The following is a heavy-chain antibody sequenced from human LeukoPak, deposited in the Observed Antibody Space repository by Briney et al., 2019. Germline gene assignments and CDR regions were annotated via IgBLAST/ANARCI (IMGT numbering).Heavy chain of an antibody. Sequence: GPLRLSCAASGFTFSSYSMNWVRQAPGKGLEWVAVISYDGTNKYYADSVKGRYTISRDNSKNMLYLQMSSLRAEDTAVYYCVKDPQRYSGSYSYYFDYWGQGTLVTVSS. D-gene: IGHD1-26*01. CDR2: ISYDGTNK. CDR3: VKDPQRYSGSYSYYFDY. V-gene: IGHV3-30*18. CDR1: GFTFSSYS. J-gene: IGHJ4*02.